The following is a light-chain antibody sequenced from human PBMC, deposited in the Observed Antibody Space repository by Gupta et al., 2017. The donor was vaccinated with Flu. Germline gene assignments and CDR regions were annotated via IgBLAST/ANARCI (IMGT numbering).Light chain of an antibody. CDR1: QSISSY. V-gene: IGKV1-39*01. J-gene: IGKJ1*01. CDR3: QQSDSTPQT. CDR2: AAS. Sequence: PSSLSASVGDRVTITCRASQSISSYLNWYQRKPGKAPKLLIYAASSLQSGVPSRFSGSGSGTDFTLTISRLQPEDFATYYCQQSDSTPQTFGQGTKVEIK.